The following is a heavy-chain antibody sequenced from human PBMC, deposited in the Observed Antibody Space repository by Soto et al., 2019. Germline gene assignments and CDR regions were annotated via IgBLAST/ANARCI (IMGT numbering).Heavy chain of an antibody. CDR3: AKDLDVVMVLSATRGLDV. CDR2: ISYDGRSE. CDR1: GFTFSNFG. Sequence: ESGGGMIQPGKSLRLSCVGSGFTFSNFGMHWVRQAPGKGLEWVAGISYDGRSESYVDSVRGRFTLSRDNSKNTLSLQMISLRPEDTGVYYCAKDLDVVMVLSATRGLDVWGQGTTVTVSS. V-gene: IGHV3-30*18. J-gene: IGHJ6*02. D-gene: IGHD2-15*01.